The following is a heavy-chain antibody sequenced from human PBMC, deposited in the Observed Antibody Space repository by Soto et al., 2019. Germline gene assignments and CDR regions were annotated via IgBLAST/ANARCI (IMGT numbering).Heavy chain of an antibody. CDR2: IYYSGRT. CDR1: GASISNYY. J-gene: IGHJ6*02. V-gene: IGHV4-59*08. Sequence: SETLSLTCTVSGASISNYYWSWIRQPPGKGLEWIGYIYYSGRTNYNPSLKSRVTMSVDTSKNQFSLELISVTAADTAVYYCARVYDSLAFGMDVWGQGTTVTVSS. CDR3: ARVYDSLAFGMDV. D-gene: IGHD3-16*01.